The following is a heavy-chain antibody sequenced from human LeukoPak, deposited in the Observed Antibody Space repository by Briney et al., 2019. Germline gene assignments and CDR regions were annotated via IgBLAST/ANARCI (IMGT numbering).Heavy chain of an antibody. CDR1: GYTFTGYY. CDR3: ARNDGSGSYYYYYMDV. V-gene: IGHV1-2*02. CDR2: INPNSGGT. Sequence: ASVKVSCKASGYTFTGYYMHWVRQAPGQGLEWMGWINPNSGGTNYAQKFQGRVTMTRDTSISTAYMELSRLRSDDTAVYYCARNDGSGSYYYYYMDVWGKGTTVSVSS. J-gene: IGHJ6*03. D-gene: IGHD3-10*01.